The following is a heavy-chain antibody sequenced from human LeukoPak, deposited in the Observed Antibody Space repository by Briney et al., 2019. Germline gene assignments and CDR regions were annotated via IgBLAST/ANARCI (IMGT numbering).Heavy chain of an antibody. V-gene: IGHV1-46*01. CDR1: GYTFTSYY. D-gene: IGHD5-18*01. CDR3: ARDGARDTATALPGNKGRYNWFDP. J-gene: IGHJ5*02. Sequence: GASVKDSCKASGYTFTSYYMHWVRQAPGQGLEWMGIINPSGGSTSYAQKFQGRVTMTRDTSTSTVYMELSSLRSEDTAVYYCARDGARDTATALPGNKGRYNWFDPWVQGTLVTVSS. CDR2: INPSGGST.